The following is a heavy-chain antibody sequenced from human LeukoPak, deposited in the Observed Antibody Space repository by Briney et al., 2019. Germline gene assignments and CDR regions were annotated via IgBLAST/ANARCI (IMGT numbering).Heavy chain of an antibody. D-gene: IGHD2-15*01. CDR1: GYRFSSYW. CDR3: ARPQGRVDY. J-gene: IGHJ4*02. CDR2: IYPDDSNT. V-gene: IGHV5-51*01. Sequence: GESLKISCKGSGYRFSSYWIVWVRQMPGKGLEWMGIIYPDDSNTRYSPSFQGQVTISADKSINTAYLQWSSLKASDTAMYYCARPQGRVDYWGQGTLVTVSS.